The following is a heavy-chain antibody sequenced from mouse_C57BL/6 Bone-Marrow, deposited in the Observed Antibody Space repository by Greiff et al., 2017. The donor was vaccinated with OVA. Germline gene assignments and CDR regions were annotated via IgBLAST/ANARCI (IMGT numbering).Heavy chain of an antibody. J-gene: IGHJ3*01. V-gene: IGHV14-2*01. CDR2: IDPEAGET. CDR1: GFTITDYY. CDR3: ARRDLHPFAY. D-gene: IGHD3-3*01. Sequence: EVQLLESGAELVKPGASVKLSCTASGFTITDYYMHWVKQRTEQGLEWIGRIDPEAGETKSDPNVQGKATITADTSSNTAYLQLSSLTSEYTAVYYCARRDLHPFAYWGQGTLVTVSA.